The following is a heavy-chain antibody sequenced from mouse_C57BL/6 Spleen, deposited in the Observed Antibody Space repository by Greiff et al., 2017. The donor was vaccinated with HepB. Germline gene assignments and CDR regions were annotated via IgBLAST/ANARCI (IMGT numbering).Heavy chain of an antibody. Sequence: EVQLQQSGPELVKPGASVKMSCKASGYTFTDYNMHWVKQSHGKSLEWIGYINPNNGGTSYNQKFKGKATLTVNKSSSTAYMELRSLTSEDSAVYYCARSHDYDGGFYAMDYWGQGTSVTVSS. D-gene: IGHD2-4*01. CDR3: ARSHDYDGGFYAMDY. CDR1: GYTFTDYN. CDR2: INPNNGGT. J-gene: IGHJ4*01. V-gene: IGHV1-22*01.